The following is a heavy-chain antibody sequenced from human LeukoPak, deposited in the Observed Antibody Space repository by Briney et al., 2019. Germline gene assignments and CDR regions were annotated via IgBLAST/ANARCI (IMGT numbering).Heavy chain of an antibody. J-gene: IGHJ1*01. CDR3: AKVREIGIRCFDWLLSRKGSGH. CDR2: ISYDGSNK. Sequence: GRSLRLSCAASGFTFSSYGMHWVRQAPGKGLEWVAVISYDGSNKYYADSVKGRFTISRDNSKNTLYLQMNSLRAEDTAVYYCAKVREIGIRCFDWLLSRKGSGHWGQGTLVTVSS. CDR1: GFTFSSYG. V-gene: IGHV3-30*18. D-gene: IGHD3-9*01.